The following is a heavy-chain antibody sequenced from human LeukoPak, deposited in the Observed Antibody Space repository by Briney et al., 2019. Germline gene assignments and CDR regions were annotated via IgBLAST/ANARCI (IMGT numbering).Heavy chain of an antibody. J-gene: IGHJ4*02. CDR1: GFTFTNAW. D-gene: IGHD3-22*01. CDR3: AKSDYYDSSGHPSSFDY. CDR2: ISAGGGDT. Sequence: GGSLRLSCAASGFTFTNAWMSWVRQAPGKGLEWVSAISAGGGDTYYADSVKGRFTISRDNSKNTLYLQMNSLRVEDTAIYYCAKSDYYDSSGHPSSFDYWGQGTLVTVSS. V-gene: IGHV3-23*01.